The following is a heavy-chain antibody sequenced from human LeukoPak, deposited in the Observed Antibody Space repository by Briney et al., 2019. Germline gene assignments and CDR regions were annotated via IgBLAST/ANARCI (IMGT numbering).Heavy chain of an antibody. Sequence: GGSLRLSCAASGFTFSTYAMHWVRQAPGKGLEWVAVISYDGTNKYYADSVKGRFTISRDNSKNTLYLQMNSLRAEDSAVYYCARAPRTAANFDYWGQGTLVTVSS. V-gene: IGHV3-30-3*01. J-gene: IGHJ4*02. CDR3: ARAPRTAANFDY. CDR1: GFTFSTYA. CDR2: ISYDGTNK. D-gene: IGHD6-13*01.